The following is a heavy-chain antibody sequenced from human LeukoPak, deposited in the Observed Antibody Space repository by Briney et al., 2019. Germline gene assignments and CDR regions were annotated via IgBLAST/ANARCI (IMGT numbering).Heavy chain of an antibody. D-gene: IGHD6-13*01. CDR2: INHSGST. CDR1: GGSFSGYY. V-gene: IGHV4-34*01. Sequence: SETLSLTCAVYGGSFSGYYWSWIRQPPGKGLEWIREINHSGSTNYNPSLKSRVTISVDTSKNQFSLKLSSVTAADTAVYYCARVIAGTSSRYYFDYWGQGTLVTVSS. CDR3: ARVIAGTSSRYYFDY. J-gene: IGHJ4*02.